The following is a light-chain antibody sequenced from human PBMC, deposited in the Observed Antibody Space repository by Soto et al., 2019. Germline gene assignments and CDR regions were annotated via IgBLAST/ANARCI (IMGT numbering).Light chain of an antibody. CDR2: AAS. Sequence: DIPLTQSPSFLSASVGDRVTITCRASQGISSYLAWYQQKPGKAPKLLIYAASTLQSGVPSRFSGSGSGTEFTLTISSLQPEDFATYYCQQLNSYPLTFGQGTKVDIK. CDR3: QQLNSYPLT. J-gene: IGKJ1*01. V-gene: IGKV1-9*01. CDR1: QGISSY.